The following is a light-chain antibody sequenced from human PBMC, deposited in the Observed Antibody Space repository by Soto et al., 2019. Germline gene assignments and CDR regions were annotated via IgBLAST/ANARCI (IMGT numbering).Light chain of an antibody. CDR1: QSVSSN. CDR3: QQYNNWGT. Sequence: EIVMTQSPATLSVSPGERATLSCRASQSVSSNLAWYQQKPGQAPRLLIYGASTRATGIPARFSGSGSGTEFTLTSSRLQSEEFAIYYCQQYNNWGTFGQGTKVEIK. J-gene: IGKJ1*01. CDR2: GAS. V-gene: IGKV3-15*01.